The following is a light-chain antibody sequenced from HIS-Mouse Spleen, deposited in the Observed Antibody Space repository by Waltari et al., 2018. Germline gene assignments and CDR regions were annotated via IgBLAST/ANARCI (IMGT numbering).Light chain of an antibody. CDR2: EVS. V-gene: IGLV2-14*01. CDR3: SSYTSSSTVV. J-gene: IGLJ2*01. CDR1: SSDVGVYNH. Sequence: QSALTQPASVSGSPGQSITISCTGTSSDVGVYNHVSWYQQHPGKAPKLMIYEVSNRPSGVSNRFSGSKSGNTASLTISGLQAEDEADYYCSSYTSSSTVVFGGGTKLTVL.